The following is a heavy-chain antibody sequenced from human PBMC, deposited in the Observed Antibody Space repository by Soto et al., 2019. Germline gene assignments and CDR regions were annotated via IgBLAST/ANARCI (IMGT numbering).Heavy chain of an antibody. J-gene: IGHJ5*02. CDR3: ARGVRDCSGGSCEGWFDP. Sequence: GGSLRLSCAASGFTFSSYGMHWVRQAPGKGLEWVAVIWYDGSNKYYADSVKGRFTISRDNSKNTLYLQMNSLRAEDTAVYYCARGVRDCSGGSCEGWFDPWGQGTLVTVSS. CDR1: GFTFSSYG. V-gene: IGHV3-33*01. D-gene: IGHD2-15*01. CDR2: IWYDGSNK.